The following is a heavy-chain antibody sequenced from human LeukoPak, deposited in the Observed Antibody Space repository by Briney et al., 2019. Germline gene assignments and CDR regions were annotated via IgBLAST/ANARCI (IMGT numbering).Heavy chain of an antibody. CDR2: IFHSGTT. CDR3: ARDEWLLRGGDHDAFDT. CDR1: GGSISTTHW. Sequence: SETLSLTCAVSGGSISTTHWWSWVRQPPGKGLEWIGEIFHSGTTNYNPSLKSRVTISIDKSKNQFSLKLSSVSAADTAVYYCARDEWLLRGGDHDAFDTWGRETKVTVSS. J-gene: IGHJ3*02. V-gene: IGHV4-4*02. D-gene: IGHD6-19*01.